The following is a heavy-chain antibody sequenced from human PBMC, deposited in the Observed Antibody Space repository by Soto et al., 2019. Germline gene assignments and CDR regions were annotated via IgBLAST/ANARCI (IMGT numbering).Heavy chain of an antibody. CDR2: IIPIFGTA. D-gene: IGHD2-15*01. Sequence: QVQLVQSGAEVKKPGSSVKVCCKASGGTFSSYAISWVRQAPGQGLEWMGVIIPIFGTANYAQKFQGRVTISADESTSTAYMELSSMRSEHTAVYYCARVLGQYCSVYYYYGMDVWCQGTTLTVSS. CDR3: ARVLGQYCSVYYYYGMDV. J-gene: IGHJ6*02. V-gene: IGHV1-69*01. CDR1: GGTFSSYA.